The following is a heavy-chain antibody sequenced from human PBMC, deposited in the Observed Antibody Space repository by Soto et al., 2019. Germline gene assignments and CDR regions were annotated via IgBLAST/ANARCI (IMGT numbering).Heavy chain of an antibody. V-gene: IGHV4-59*01. CDR2: MFYSGTT. CDR1: GASMIDNY. CDR3: ARPNMWYGKIQD. Sequence: QVQLQESGPGLVKPSETLSLTCTVSGASMIDNYWTWVRQPPGKGLEWIGNMFYSGTTNYNPSLKSRVTMSLDTSMNQFSLRLSSVTAADTAVYYCARPNMWYGKIQDWGQGTLVTVSS. J-gene: IGHJ1*01. D-gene: IGHD2-15*01.